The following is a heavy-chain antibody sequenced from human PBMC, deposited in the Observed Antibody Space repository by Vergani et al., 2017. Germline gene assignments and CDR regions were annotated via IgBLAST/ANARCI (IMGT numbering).Heavy chain of an antibody. CDR1: GFTFSSYS. CDR3: TIAVAT. CDR2: IRSKANSYAT. V-gene: IGHV3-73*01. Sequence: EVQLVESGGGLVQPGGSLRLSCAASGFTFSSYSMNWVRQAPGKGLEWVGRIRSKANSYATAYAASVKGRFTISRDDSKNTAYLQMNSLKTEDTAVYYCTIAVATWGQGTLVTVSS. J-gene: IGHJ4*02. D-gene: IGHD6-19*01.